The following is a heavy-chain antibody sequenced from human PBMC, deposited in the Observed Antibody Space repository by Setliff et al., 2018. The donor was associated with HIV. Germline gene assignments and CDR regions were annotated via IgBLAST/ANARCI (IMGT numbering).Heavy chain of an antibody. CDR3: AREIGDYYDSSGYYPPTDYYYGMDV. CDR1: GYTFTSYD. J-gene: IGHJ6*02. D-gene: IGHD3-22*01. Sequence: ASVKVSCKASGYTFTSYDISWVRQAPGQGLEWMGWISAYNGNTNYAQKLQGRVTMTTDTSTSTAYMELRSLRSDDTAVYYCAREIGDYYDSSGYYPPTDYYYGMDVWGQGATVTVSS. CDR2: ISAYNGNT. V-gene: IGHV1-18*01.